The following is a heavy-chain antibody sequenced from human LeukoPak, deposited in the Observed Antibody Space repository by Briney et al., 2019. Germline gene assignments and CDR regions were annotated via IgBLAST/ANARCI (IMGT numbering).Heavy chain of an antibody. CDR2: INHRGST. CDR3: ARRGAGYCSGWYVNY. CDR1: GGSFSGYY. J-gene: IGHJ4*02. V-gene: IGHV4-34*01. D-gene: IGHD6-19*01. Sequence: PSETLSLTCAVYGGSFSGYYWSWIRQPPGKGLEWIGEINHRGSTNYNPSLKSRVTISVDTSKNQFSLKLSSVTAADTAVYYCARRGAGYCSGWYVNYCGQGTLVTVSS.